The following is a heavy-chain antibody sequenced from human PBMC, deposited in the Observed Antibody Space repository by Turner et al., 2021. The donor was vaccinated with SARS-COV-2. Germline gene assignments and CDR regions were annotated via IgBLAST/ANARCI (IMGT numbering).Heavy chain of an antibody. D-gene: IGHD1-7*01. CDR1: GFTFDDYA. CDR2: MSWNSGSM. J-gene: IGHJ4*02. CDR3: AKDTGNSWGDYFDY. V-gene: IGHV3-9*01. Sequence: EVQLVESGGGLVQPGRSLRLSCAASGFTFDDYAMHWVRQAPGKGLEWVSGMSWNSGSMGYADSVKGRFTISRDNAKNSLYLQMNSLRAEDTAFYYCAKDTGNSWGDYFDYWGQGTLVTVSS.